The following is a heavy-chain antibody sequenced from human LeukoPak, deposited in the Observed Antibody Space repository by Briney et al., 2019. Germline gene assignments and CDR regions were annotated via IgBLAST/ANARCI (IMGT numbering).Heavy chain of an antibody. CDR2: ISGSNSYI. CDR1: GFTFSSYS. J-gene: IGHJ3*02. D-gene: IGHD3-22*01. V-gene: IGHV3-21*01. Sequence: GGSLRLSCAASGFTFSSYSMNWVRQAPGKGLEWVSSISGSNSYIYYADSMKGRFTISRDNAKNSLYLQMNSLRAEDTAVYYCARDGYYDSSGAFDIWGQGTMVTVSS. CDR3: ARDGYYDSSGAFDI.